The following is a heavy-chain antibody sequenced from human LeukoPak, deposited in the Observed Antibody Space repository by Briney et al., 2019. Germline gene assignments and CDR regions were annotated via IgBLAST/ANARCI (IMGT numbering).Heavy chain of an antibody. CDR1: GYTFTSYD. Sequence: ASVKVSCKASGYTFTSYDINWVRQATGQGLEWMGWMNPNRGNTGYAQKFQGRVTITADKSTSTAYMELSSLRSEDTAVYYCARENYPQREKIVVAGLRYWGQGTLVTVSS. CDR3: ARENYPQREKIVVAGLRY. CDR2: MNPNRGNT. J-gene: IGHJ4*02. D-gene: IGHD2-15*01. V-gene: IGHV1-8*01.